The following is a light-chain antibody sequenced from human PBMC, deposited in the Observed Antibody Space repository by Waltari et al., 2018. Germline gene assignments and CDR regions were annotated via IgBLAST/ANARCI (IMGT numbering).Light chain of an antibody. V-gene: IGLV2-14*01. CDR2: DVS. CDR3: SSQSSNDVVL. CDR1: SNDVGGYNL. J-gene: IGLJ2*01. Sequence: QSALTQPASVSGSPGQSVTLFCAGTSNDVGGYNLVSWYQEHPGQAPRVIIYDVSDRPSGVSDRFSGSKSGNTASLTISGLQAEDEADYYCSSQSSNDVVLFGGGTKLTVL.